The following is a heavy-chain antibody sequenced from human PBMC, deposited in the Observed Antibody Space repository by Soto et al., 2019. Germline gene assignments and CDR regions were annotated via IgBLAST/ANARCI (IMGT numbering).Heavy chain of an antibody. V-gene: IGHV1-3*01. Sequence: QVQLVQSGAEVKKPGASVKVSCKASGYTFTSYAMHWVRQAPGQRLEWMGWINAGNGHTKYSQKFQGRVTITRDTSASTAYMELTSLRSEDTAVYYWARSSGFYYVEYWGQGTLVTVSS. J-gene: IGHJ4*02. CDR2: INAGNGHT. CDR3: ARSSGFYYVEY. CDR1: GYTFTSYA. D-gene: IGHD3-22*01.